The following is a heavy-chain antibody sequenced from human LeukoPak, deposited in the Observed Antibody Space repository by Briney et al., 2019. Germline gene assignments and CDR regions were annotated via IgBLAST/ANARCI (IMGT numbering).Heavy chain of an antibody. Sequence: SQTLSLTCTVSGDSISSGGHYWNWLRKRPGKGLEWIGYIFYTGSTYYNPSLKSRVTISVDTSKNQFSLKLSSVTAADTAVYYCARSPGIWNEYGRLEYWGQGALVTVSS. CDR2: IFYTGST. CDR1: GDSISSGGHY. CDR3: ARSPGIWNEYGRLEY. J-gene: IGHJ4*02. V-gene: IGHV4-31*03. D-gene: IGHD1-1*01.